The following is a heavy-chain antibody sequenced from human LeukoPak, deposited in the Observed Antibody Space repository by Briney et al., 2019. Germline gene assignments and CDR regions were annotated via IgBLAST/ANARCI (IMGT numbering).Heavy chain of an antibody. D-gene: IGHD1-26*01. V-gene: IGHV4-4*07. CDR3: ARDHRTSPWDYYYYMDV. CDR1: GGSISSYY. Sequence: SETLSLTCTVSGGSISSYYWSWIRQPAGKGLEWIGRIYTSGSTNYNPSLKSRVTMSVDTSKNQFSLKLSSVTAADTAVYYCARDHRTSPWDYYYYMDVWGKGTTVTISS. J-gene: IGHJ6*03. CDR2: IYTSGST.